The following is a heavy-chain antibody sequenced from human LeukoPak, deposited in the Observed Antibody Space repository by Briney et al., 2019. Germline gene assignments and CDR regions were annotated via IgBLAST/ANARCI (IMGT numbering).Heavy chain of an antibody. CDR2: IRYDGSNK. J-gene: IGHJ6*03. CDR1: GFTFTNYG. V-gene: IGHV3-30*02. CDR3: AKDGLEWSHYYYYYFMDV. D-gene: IGHD3-3*01. Sequence: GGSLRLSCAASGFTFTNYGMHWVRQAPGKGLEWVAFIRYDGSNKYYADSVKGRFTISRDNSKNTLYLQMNSLRAEDTAVYYCAKDGLEWSHYYYYYFMDVCGKGTTVTVSS.